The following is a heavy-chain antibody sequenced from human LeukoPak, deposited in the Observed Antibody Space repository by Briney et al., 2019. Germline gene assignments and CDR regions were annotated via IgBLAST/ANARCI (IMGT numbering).Heavy chain of an antibody. CDR1: GGSISSSNW. V-gene: IGHV4-4*02. CDR3: ARGRGYYDSSGYQNWFDP. J-gene: IGHJ5*02. D-gene: IGHD3-22*01. Sequence: SGTLSLTCAVSGGSISSSNWWSWVRQPPGQGLEWIGEIYHSGSTNYNPSLKSRVTISVDTSKNQFSLKLSSVTAADTAVYYCARGRGYYDSSGYQNWFDPWGQGTLVTVSS. CDR2: IYHSGST.